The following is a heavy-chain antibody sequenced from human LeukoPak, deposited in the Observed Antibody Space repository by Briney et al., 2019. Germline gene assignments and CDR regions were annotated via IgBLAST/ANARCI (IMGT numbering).Heavy chain of an antibody. CDR2: IWYDGSNK. D-gene: IGHD2-2*01. J-gene: IGHJ6*02. CDR3: AKGGDCSSTSCYQYYYYYGMDV. Sequence: PGGSLRLSCAASGFTFSSYAMSWVRQAPGKGLEWVAVIWYDGSNKYYADSVKGRFTISRDNSKNTLYLQMNSLRAEDTAVYYCAKGGDCSSTSCYQYYYYYGMDVWGQGTTVTVSS. V-gene: IGHV3-33*06. CDR1: GFTFSSYA.